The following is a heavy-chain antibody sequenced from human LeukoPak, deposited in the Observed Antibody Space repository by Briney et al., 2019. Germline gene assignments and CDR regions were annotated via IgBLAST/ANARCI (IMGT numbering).Heavy chain of an antibody. J-gene: IGHJ4*02. D-gene: IGHD3-22*01. CDR2: IYYSGIT. Sequence: PSETLSLTCTVSGGSISSSSYYWGWTRQPPGKGLEWIGTIYYSGITYYNPSLKSRVTISVDTSKNQFSLKLSSVTAADTAVYYCARQSYDSSASPTFFDFWGQGTLVTVSS. V-gene: IGHV4-39*01. CDR1: GGSISSSSYY. CDR3: ARQSYDSSASPTFFDF.